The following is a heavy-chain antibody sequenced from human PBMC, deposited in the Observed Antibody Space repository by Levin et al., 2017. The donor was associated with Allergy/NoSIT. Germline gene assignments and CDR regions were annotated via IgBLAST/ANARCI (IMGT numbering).Heavy chain of an antibody. Sequence: SETLSLTCTVSGGSISSGSYYWSWIRQPAGKGLEWIGRIYTSGSTNYNPSLKSRVTISVDTSKNQFSLKLSSVTAADTAVYYCARASMVRGVIIENWFDPWGQGTLVTVSS. V-gene: IGHV4-61*02. CDR3: ARASMVRGVIIENWFDP. CDR1: GGSISSGSYY. D-gene: IGHD3-10*01. J-gene: IGHJ5*02. CDR2: IYTSGST.